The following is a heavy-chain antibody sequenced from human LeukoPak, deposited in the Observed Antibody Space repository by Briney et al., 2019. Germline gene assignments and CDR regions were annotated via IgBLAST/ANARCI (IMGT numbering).Heavy chain of an antibody. CDR3: AMDTADGGTIDY. Sequence: ASVKVSCKASGYTFTSYAMHWVRQAPGQRLEWMGWITAGNGNTKYSQKFQGRVTITRDTSASTAYMELSSLRSEDTAVYYCAMDTADGGTIDYWGQGTLVTVSS. V-gene: IGHV1-3*01. D-gene: IGHD5-18*01. CDR1: GYTFTSYA. CDR2: ITAGNGNT. J-gene: IGHJ4*02.